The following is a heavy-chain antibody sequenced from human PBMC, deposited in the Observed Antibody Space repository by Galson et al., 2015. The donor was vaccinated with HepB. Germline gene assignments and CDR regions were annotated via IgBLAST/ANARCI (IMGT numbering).Heavy chain of an antibody. CDR3: AYGVDV. J-gene: IGHJ6*02. CDR1: GDSVSSNSAV. CDR2: TYYRSKWYK. Sequence: CAISGDSVSSNSAVWNWIRQSPSRGLEWLGRTYYRSKWYKDYAVSVKSRITINADTSRNQISLQLNSMTPEDTAVYYCAYGVDVWGQGTTVTVSS. V-gene: IGHV6-1*01.